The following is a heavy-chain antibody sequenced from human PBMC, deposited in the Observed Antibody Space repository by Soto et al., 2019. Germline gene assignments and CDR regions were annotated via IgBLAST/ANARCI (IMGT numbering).Heavy chain of an antibody. J-gene: IGHJ4*02. CDR1: GGSISSGGYS. D-gene: IGHD3-16*01. CDR3: AIAGNNALNFDY. V-gene: IGHV4-30-2*01. CDR2: IYHSGST. Sequence: SQTLSLTCAVSGGSISSGGYSWSWIRQPPGKGLEWIGYIYHSGSTYYNPSLKSRVTISVDRSKNQFSLKLSSVTAADTAVYYCAIAGNNALNFDYCGQGTLVTVSS.